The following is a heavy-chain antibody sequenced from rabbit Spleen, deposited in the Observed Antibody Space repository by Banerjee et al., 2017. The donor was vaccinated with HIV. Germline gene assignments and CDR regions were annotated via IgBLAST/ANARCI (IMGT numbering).Heavy chain of an antibody. CDR3: ARVSETSGWGEDL. CDR1: GLATSSSYW. D-gene: IGHD4-1*01. V-gene: IGHV1S45*01. J-gene: IGHJ4*01. CDR2: GYIGSGST. Sequence: QQQLVESGGDLVKPGASLTLTCKASGLATSSSYWICWVRQAPGKGLEWIACGYIGSGSTYYANWAKGRFTMSKTSSTTVTLQMTSLTAADTATYFCARVSETSGWGEDLWGPGTLVTVS.